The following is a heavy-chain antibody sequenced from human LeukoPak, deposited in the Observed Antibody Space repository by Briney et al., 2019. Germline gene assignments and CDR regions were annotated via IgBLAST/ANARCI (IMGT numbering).Heavy chain of an antibody. V-gene: IGHV4-59*08. CDR2: IYYSGST. J-gene: IGHJ6*02. Sequence: PSETLSLTCTVSGVSISSYYWSWIRQPPGKGLEWIGYIYYSGSTYYNPSLKSRVTISVDTSKNQFSLKLSSVTAADTAVYYCARLYYYDSSVYYYYGMDVWGQGTTVTVSS. CDR3: ARLYYYDSSVYYYYGMDV. D-gene: IGHD3-22*01. CDR1: GVSISSYY.